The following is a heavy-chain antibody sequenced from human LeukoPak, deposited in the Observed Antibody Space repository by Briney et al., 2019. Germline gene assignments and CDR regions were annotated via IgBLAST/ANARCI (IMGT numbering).Heavy chain of an antibody. V-gene: IGHV1-69*13. CDR1: GGTFSSYA. CDR3: ARPGYSYGYYAFDI. D-gene: IGHD5-18*01. Sequence: SVKVSCKASGGTFSSYAISWVRQAPGQGLEWMGGVIPIFGTANYAQKFQGRVTITADESTSTAYMELSSLRSEDTAVYYCARPGYSYGYYAFDIWGQGTMVTVSS. J-gene: IGHJ3*02. CDR2: VIPIFGTA.